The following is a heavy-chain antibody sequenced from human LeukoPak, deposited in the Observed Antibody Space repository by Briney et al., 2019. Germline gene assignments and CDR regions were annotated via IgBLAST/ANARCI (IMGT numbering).Heavy chain of an antibody. CDR3: AHSEVAALLSRYFDY. CDR2: IYWNDDK. CDR1: GFSLSTSAVG. Sequence: SGPPLVKPTQTRTLTYTLSGFSLSTSAVGVGWIRQPPGKALEWLALIYWNDDKLYSPSLKSRLTITKDTSKTQVVLTMTNMDPVDTATYYCAHSEVAALLSRYFDYWGQGTLVTVSS. J-gene: IGHJ4*02. D-gene: IGHD6-13*01. V-gene: IGHV2-5*01.